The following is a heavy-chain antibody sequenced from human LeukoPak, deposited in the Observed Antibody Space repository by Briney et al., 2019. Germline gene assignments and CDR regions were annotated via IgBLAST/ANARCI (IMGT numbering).Heavy chain of an antibody. D-gene: IGHD6-13*01. Sequence: SQTLSLTCAISGDSVSSNSAAWNWIRQSPSRGLEWLGRTYYRSKWYNDYAVSVKSRITINPDTSKNQFSLQLNSVTPEDTAVHYCARNPYSSSWETYYYYYGMDVLGQGTTVTVSS. V-gene: IGHV6-1*01. CDR3: ARNPYSSSWETYYYYYGMDV. J-gene: IGHJ6*02. CDR2: TYYRSKWYN. CDR1: GDSVSSNSAA.